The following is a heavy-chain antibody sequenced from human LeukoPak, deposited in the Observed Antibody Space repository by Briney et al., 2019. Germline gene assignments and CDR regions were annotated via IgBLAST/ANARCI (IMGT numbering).Heavy chain of an antibody. CDR1: GFTVSSNY. CDR3: ARDSNTGWHHDY. J-gene: IGHJ4*02. V-gene: IGHV3-53*01. Sequence: PGGSLRLSCAASGFTVSSNYLSWVRQAPGKGLEWVSVIYRDGSTYYADSVKGRFTISRDNSKNTLYLQMNSLRAEDTAVYYCARDSNTGWHHDYWGQGTLVTVSS. D-gene: IGHD6-19*01. CDR2: IYRDGST.